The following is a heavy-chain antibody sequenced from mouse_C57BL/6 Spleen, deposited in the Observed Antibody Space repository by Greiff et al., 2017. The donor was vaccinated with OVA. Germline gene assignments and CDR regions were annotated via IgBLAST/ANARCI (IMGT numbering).Heavy chain of an antibody. Sequence: QVQLQQSGPELVKPGASVKLSCKASGYTFTSYDINWVKQRPGQGLEWIGWIYPRDGSTKYNEKFKGKATLTVDTFSSTAYMELHSLTSEDSAVYFCARKKGVYYDYDVSWYFDVWGTGTTVTVSS. V-gene: IGHV1-85*01. CDR3: ARKKGVYYDYDVSWYFDV. J-gene: IGHJ1*03. CDR2: IYPRDGST. CDR1: GYTFTSYD. D-gene: IGHD2-4*01.